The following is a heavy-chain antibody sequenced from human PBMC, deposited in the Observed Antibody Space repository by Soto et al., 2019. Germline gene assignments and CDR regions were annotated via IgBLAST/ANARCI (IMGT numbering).Heavy chain of an antibody. V-gene: IGHV1-46*03. CDR1: GYTFTSYY. Sequence: ASVKVSCKASGYTFTSYYMHWVRQAPGQGLEWMGIINPSGGSTSYAQKFQGRVTMTRDTSTSTVYMELSSLRSEDTAVYYCAIRPVYYDILTGSPYYFDYWGQGTLVTVSS. D-gene: IGHD3-9*01. CDR3: AIRPVYYDILTGSPYYFDY. CDR2: INPSGGST. J-gene: IGHJ4*02.